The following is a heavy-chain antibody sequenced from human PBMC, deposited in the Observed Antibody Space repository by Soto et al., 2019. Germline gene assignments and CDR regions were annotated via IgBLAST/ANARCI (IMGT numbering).Heavy chain of an antibody. CDR1: GFSFGDYY. CDR3: ARRHITGCYNDY. Sequence: GGSLRLSCTASGFSFGDYYMAWVRQAPGKGLEWLAYISSSGSYTNYADSVKARYTVSRDNAKKSLFLQIDSLTAEGTAVYFCARRHITGCYNDYWGQGALDIGSS. CDR2: ISSSGSYT. D-gene: IGHD3-9*01. V-gene: IGHV3-11*06. J-gene: IGHJ4*02.